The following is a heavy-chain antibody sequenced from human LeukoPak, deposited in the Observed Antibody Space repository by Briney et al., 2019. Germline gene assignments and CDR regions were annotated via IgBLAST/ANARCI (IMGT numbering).Heavy chain of an antibody. CDR2: IYYSGST. Sequence: SQTLSLPCTVSGGSISSGGYYWSWIRQHPGTGLEWIGYIYYSGSTYYNPSLKSRVTISVDTSKNQFSLKLSSVTAADTAVYYCARDRERYFDLWGRGTLVTVSS. CDR3: ARDRERYFDL. D-gene: IGHD5-24*01. V-gene: IGHV4-31*03. J-gene: IGHJ2*01. CDR1: GGSISSGGYY.